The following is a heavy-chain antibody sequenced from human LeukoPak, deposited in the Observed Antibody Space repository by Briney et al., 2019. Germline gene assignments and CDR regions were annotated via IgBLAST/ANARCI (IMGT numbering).Heavy chain of an antibody. V-gene: IGHV4-59*01. D-gene: IGHD5-12*01. CDR2: IYYSGST. J-gene: IGHJ4*02. Sequence: SETLSLTCTASGGSISSYYWSWIRQPPGKGLEWIGYIYYSGSTNYNPSLKSRVTISVATSKNQFSLKLSSVTAADTAVYYCASFTGWGYRGTNYFDYWGQGTLVTVSS. CDR1: GGSISSYY. CDR3: ASFTGWGYRGTNYFDY.